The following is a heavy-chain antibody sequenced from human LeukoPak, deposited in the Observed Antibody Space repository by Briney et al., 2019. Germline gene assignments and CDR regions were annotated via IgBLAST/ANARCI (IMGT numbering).Heavy chain of an antibody. CDR3: ARDLAWGAFDY. CDR2: VSPPGGGT. Sequence: GGSLRLSCAASGFTFSTYRMSWVRQAPGKGLEWLSGVSPPGGGTYYADSVKGRFTISRDDSKNTLSLQMNSLRVEDTAVYHCARDLAWGAFDYWGQGTLVTVSS. CDR1: GFTFSTYR. V-gene: IGHV3-23*01. D-gene: IGHD7-27*01. J-gene: IGHJ4*02.